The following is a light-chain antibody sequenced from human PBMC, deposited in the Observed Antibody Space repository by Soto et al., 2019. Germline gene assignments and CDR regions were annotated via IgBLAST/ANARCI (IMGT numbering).Light chain of an antibody. CDR3: QQYNGCPLT. CDR2: VAS. J-gene: IGKJ4*01. CDR1: HSVSSN. Sequence: EIVMTQSPATLSVSPGERATLSCRASHSVSSNLAWYQQKPGQTPKLLIYVASTRAPGIPARFSGIGSGTEFTLTISSLQAEDVAVYYCQQYNGCPLTFGGGTKVEVK. V-gene: IGKV3-15*01.